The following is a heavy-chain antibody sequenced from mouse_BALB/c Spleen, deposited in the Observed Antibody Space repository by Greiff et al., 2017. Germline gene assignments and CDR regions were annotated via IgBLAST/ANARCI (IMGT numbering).Heavy chain of an antibody. CDR3: ARGLYLSYDGYFDY. J-gene: IGHJ2*01. CDR2: ISSGGST. V-gene: IGHV5-6-5*01. CDR1: GFTFSSYG. D-gene: IGHD2-3*01. Sequence: EVQLVESGGDLVKPGGSLKLSCAASGFTFSSYGMSWVRQTPDKRLEWVATISSGGSTNYPDSVKGRITTSRDNAKNILSLQMGSLRSEDAAMYYCARGLYLSYDGYFDYWGQGTTRTVSS.